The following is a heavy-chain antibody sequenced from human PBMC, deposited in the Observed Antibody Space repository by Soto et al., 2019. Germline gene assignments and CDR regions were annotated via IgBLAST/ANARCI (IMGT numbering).Heavy chain of an antibody. J-gene: IGHJ5*02. D-gene: IGHD5-12*01. CDR3: ARDHDGGYSGYWFDP. Sequence: PSETLSLTCTVSGGSISSGGYYWSWIRQHPGKGLEWIGYIYYSGSTYYNPSLKSRVTISVDTSKNQFSLKLSSVTAADTAVYYCARDHDGGYSGYWFDPWGQGTLVTVSS. CDR2: IYYSGST. V-gene: IGHV4-31*03. CDR1: GGSISSGGYY.